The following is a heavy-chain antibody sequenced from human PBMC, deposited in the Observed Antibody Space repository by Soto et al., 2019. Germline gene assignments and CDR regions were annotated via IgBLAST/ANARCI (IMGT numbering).Heavy chain of an antibody. D-gene: IGHD2-2*01. Sequence: QVQLVESGGGVVQPGRSLRLSCAASGFVFSSYGMHWVRQAPGKGLEWVAVISYDGTNQYYEDSVKGRFTISRDNSKNTLYLQKNSLRAEDTAVYYCAKDPSHITSPHFDYWGQGTLLTVS. CDR2: ISYDGTNQ. V-gene: IGHV3-30*18. CDR1: GFVFSSYG. J-gene: IGHJ4*02. CDR3: AKDPSHITSPHFDY.